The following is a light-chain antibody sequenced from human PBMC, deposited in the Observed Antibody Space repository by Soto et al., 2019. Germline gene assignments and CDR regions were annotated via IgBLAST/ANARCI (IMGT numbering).Light chain of an antibody. V-gene: IGKV3D-15*01. CDR1: QSVSSN. Sequence: EMVMTQSPATLSVSPGERATLSCRASQSVSSNLAWYQQKPGQAPGLLIYGPSNRATGIPDRFSGSGSGTDFTLTISRLEPEDFAVYYCQQYRTFGQGTKVDIK. CDR3: QQYRT. CDR2: GPS. J-gene: IGKJ1*01.